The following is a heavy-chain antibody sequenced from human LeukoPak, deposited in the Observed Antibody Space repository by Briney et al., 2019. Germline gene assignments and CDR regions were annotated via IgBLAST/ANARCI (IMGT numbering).Heavy chain of an antibody. CDR2: MNPNSGNT. CDR3: ARTPYLEWELNGGFDP. J-gene: IGHJ5*02. V-gene: IGHV1-8*02. CDR1: GYTFTSYG. Sequence: GASVKVSCKASGYTFTSYGISWVRQATGQGLEWMGWMNPNSGNTGYAQKFQGRVTMTRNTSISTAYMELSSLRSEDTAVYYCARTPYLEWELNGGFDPWGQGTLVTVSS. D-gene: IGHD1-26*01.